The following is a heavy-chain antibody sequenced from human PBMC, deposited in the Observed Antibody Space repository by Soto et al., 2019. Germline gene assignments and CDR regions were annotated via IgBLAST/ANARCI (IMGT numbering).Heavy chain of an antibody. J-gene: IGHJ5*02. Sequence: EVQLVESGGGLVQPGGSLRLSCAASGFTFTSYWMHWVRQAPGKGLVWVSRINSDGSSTVYVDSVKGRFTISRDNAKNTLYLQMNSLRAEDTAIHYCTRSITGYSYADTWGQGTLVTVSS. D-gene: IGHD5-18*01. CDR3: TRSITGYSYADT. V-gene: IGHV3-74*01. CDR1: GFTFTSYW. CDR2: INSDGSST.